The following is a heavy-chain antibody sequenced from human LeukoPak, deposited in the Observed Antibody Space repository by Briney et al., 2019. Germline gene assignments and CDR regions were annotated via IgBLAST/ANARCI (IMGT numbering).Heavy chain of an antibody. CDR3: ARGTRIAAAGEFDY. CDR2: IYYSGST. V-gene: IGHV4-59*01. Sequence: SETLSLTCTVSGGSISSYYWSWIRQPPGKGLEWIGYIYYSGSTNYNPSLKSRDTISVDTSKNQFSLKLSSVTAADTAVYYCARGTRIAAAGEFDYWGQGTLVTVSS. D-gene: IGHD6-13*01. J-gene: IGHJ4*02. CDR1: GGSISSYY.